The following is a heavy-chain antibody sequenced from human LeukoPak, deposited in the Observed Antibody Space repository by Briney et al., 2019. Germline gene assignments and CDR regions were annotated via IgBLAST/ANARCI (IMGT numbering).Heavy chain of an antibody. Sequence: ASVKVSCKASGYTFTSYGISWVRQAPGQGLEWVGWISAYNGNTNYAQKLQGRVTMTTDTSTSTAYMELRSLRSDDTAVYYCASSFGTVVPAAYYFDYWGQGTLVTVSS. CDR3: ASSFGTVVPAAYYFDY. V-gene: IGHV1-18*01. J-gene: IGHJ4*02. CDR2: ISAYNGNT. D-gene: IGHD2-2*01. CDR1: GYTFTSYG.